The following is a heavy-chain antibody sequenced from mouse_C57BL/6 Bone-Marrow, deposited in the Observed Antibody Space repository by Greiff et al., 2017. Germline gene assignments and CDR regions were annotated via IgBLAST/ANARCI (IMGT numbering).Heavy chain of an antibody. CDR3: ARGGYDYEGAMDY. J-gene: IGHJ4*01. Sequence: VQLQQSGAELVRPGASVKLSCKASGYTFTDYYINWVKQRPGQGLEWIARIYPGSGNTYYNEKFKGKATLTAEKSSSTAYMQLSSLTSEDSAVYFCARGGYDYEGAMDYWGQGTSVTVSS. CDR1: GYTFTDYY. V-gene: IGHV1-76*01. CDR2: IYPGSGNT. D-gene: IGHD2-4*01.